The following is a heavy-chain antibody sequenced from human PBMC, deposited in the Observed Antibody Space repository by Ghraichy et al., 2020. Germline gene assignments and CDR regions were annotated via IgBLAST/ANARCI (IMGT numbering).Heavy chain of an antibody. J-gene: IGHJ5*02. CDR3: ARRGWDDDSDIAVAGTGPMYNWFDP. CDR2: MNPNSGNT. V-gene: IGHV1-8*01. CDR1: GYTFTSYD. D-gene: IGHD6-19*01. Sequence: ASVKVSCKASGYTFTSYDINWVRQATGQGLEWMGWMNPNSGNTGYAQKFQGRVTMTRNTSISTAYMELSSLRSEDTAAYYCARRGWDDDSDIAVAGTGPMYNWFDPWGQGTLVTVSS.